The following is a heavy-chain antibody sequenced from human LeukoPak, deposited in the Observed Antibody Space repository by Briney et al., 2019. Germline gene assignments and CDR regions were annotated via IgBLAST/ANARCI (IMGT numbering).Heavy chain of an antibody. CDR2: IYSDGRT. CDR3: ARDGTGSNSGWYIH. J-gene: IGHJ4*02. V-gene: IGHV3-66*01. CDR1: GLTFSSNY. D-gene: IGHD6-19*01. Sequence: GGSLRLSCAASGLTFSSNYMSWVRQAPGKGLEWVSVIYSDGRTYYADSVQGRFTISRDNPKNTLYLQMNSLRAEDTAVYYCARDGTGSNSGWYIHWGQGALVTVSS.